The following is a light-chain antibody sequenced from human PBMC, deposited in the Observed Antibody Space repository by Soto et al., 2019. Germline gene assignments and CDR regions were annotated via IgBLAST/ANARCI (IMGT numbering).Light chain of an antibody. Sequence: QSVLTQSSSASASLGSSVKLTCTLSSGHGSYIIAWHQQQPGKAPRYLIKLEAGGSYNKGSGVPDRFSGSSCEAARYLTSSIHPVEDAADYYCENWDSSILVFGGGTKLTVL. CDR3: ENWDSSILV. J-gene: IGLJ2*01. CDR1: SGHGSYI. CDR2: LEAGGSY. V-gene: IGLV4-60*02.